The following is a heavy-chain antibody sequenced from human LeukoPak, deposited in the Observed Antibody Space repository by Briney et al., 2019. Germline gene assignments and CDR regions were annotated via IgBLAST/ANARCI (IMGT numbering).Heavy chain of an antibody. CDR1: GFTFSSYS. V-gene: IGHV3-21*01. CDR3: AREGVAVAATDY. D-gene: IGHD6-19*01. Sequence: GGSLRLSCAASGFTFSSYSMYWVRQAPGKGLEWVSSISSSSSYIYYADSVKGRFTISRDNAKNSLYLQMNSLRAEDTAVYYCAREGVAVAATDYWGQGTLVTVSS. CDR2: ISSSSSYI. J-gene: IGHJ4*02.